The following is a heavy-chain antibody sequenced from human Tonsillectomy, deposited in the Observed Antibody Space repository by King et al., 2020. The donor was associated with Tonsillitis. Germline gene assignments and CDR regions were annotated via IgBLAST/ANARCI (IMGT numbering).Heavy chain of an antibody. J-gene: IGHJ3*02. CDR2: NYPGDSDT. Sequence: VQLVQSGAEVKKPGESLKISCKGSGYSFTNYWIGWVRQMPGKGLEGSGINYPGDSDTRYCPSFQGQVTISADKSISTSYPQWSSLKASDTAMYYCARLDPAMVGDAFEIWGQGTMVTVSS. V-gene: IGHV5-51*01. D-gene: IGHD5-18*01. CDR1: GYSFTNYW. CDR3: ARLDPAMVGDAFEI.